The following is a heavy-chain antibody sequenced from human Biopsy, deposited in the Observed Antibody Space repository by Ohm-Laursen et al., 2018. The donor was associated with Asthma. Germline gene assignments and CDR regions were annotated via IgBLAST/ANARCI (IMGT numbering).Heavy chain of an antibody. V-gene: IGHV4-34*01. CDR2: NPHSGNN. J-gene: IGHJ6*02. Sequence: SDTLSLTCAGYGGYFSSNYWSWIRQTPGKGLEWLGDNPHSGNNNYNPSLHSRLTLTVDTSKNPFSLRLTSVTAAGTAVYYCARGSSSRLSQWELLVSGGKRAHSYYGMDVWGQGTTVTVSS. D-gene: IGHD1-26*01. CDR3: ARGSSSRLSQWELLVSGGKRAHSYYGMDV. CDR1: GGYFSSNY.